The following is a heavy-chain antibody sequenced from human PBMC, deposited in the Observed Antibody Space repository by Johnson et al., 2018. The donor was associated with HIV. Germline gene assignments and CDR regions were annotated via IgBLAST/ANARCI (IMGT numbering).Heavy chain of an antibody. V-gene: IGHV3-20*04. CDR1: GFTFDDYG. Sequence: VQLVESGGGVVRPGGSLRLSCVASGFTFDDYGMSWVRQAPGKGLEWVSGINWNGGSTSDADCVKGRFTISRDNAKNSLYLQVSGLRAEDTALYYCAGGPVSLALRFLEWFGTFDIWGQGTMVTVSS. CDR2: INWNGGST. J-gene: IGHJ3*02. CDR3: AGGPVSLALRFLEWFGTFDI. D-gene: IGHD3-3*01.